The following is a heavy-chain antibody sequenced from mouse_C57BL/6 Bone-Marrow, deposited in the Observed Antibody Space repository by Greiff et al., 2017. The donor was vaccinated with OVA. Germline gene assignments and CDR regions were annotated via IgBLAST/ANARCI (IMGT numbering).Heavy chain of an antibody. Sequence: QVQLQQSGPELVKPGASVKISCKASGYAFSSSWMNWVKQRPGKGLEWIGRIYPGDGDTNYNGKFKGKATLTADKSSSTAYMQLSSLTSEDSAVYFCARSGSSILGYWGQGTTLTVSS. J-gene: IGHJ2*01. CDR1: GYAFSSSW. V-gene: IGHV1-82*01. CDR2: IYPGDGDT. CDR3: ARSGSSILGY. D-gene: IGHD1-1*01.